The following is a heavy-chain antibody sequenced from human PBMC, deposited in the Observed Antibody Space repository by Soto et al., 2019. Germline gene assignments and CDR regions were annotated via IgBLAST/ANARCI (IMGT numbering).Heavy chain of an antibody. CDR2: ISGSGGST. V-gene: IGHV3-23*01. CDR1: GFTFSSYA. J-gene: IGHJ6*02. D-gene: IGHD6-25*01. Sequence: LRLSCAASGFTFSSYAMSWVRQAPGKGLEWVSAISGSGGSTYYADSVKGRFTISRDNSKNTLYLQMNSLRAEDTAVYYCATRRGAARYYYYGMDVWGQGTTVTVSS. CDR3: ATRRGAARYYYYGMDV.